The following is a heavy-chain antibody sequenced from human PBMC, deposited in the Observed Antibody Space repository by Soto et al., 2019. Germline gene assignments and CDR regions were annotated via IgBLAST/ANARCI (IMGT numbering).Heavy chain of an antibody. Sequence: GESLKISCNASGYRFTTYRIAWVRQMPGRGLERMGIVYPGDSNTKYGPSFQGRITISADWSINNAYLQCSSLEASDTAMYFCARASTIGPVLGRDYASLSDVWGQGTRVTVYS. CDR2: VYPGDSNT. V-gene: IGHV5-51*01. CDR3: ARASTIGPVLGRDYASLSDV. D-gene: IGHD3-16*01. J-gene: IGHJ6*02. CDR1: GYRFTTYR.